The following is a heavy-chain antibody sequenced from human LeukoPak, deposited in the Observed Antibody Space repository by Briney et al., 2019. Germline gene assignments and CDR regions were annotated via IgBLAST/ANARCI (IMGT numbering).Heavy chain of an antibody. D-gene: IGHD4-17*01. J-gene: IGHJ4*02. CDR2: IYNSGST. CDR3: ARSLKGYGSLYYFDY. Sequence: SETLSLTCTVSGGSISSYYWSWIRQPPGKGLEWIGYIYNSGSTNYNPSLKSRVTISVDTSKNQFSLKLSSVTAADTAVYYCARSLKGYGSLYYFDYWGQGTLVIVSS. V-gene: IGHV4-59*01. CDR1: GGSISSYY.